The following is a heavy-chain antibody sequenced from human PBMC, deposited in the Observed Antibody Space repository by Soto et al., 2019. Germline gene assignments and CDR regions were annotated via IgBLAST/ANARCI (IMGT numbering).Heavy chain of an antibody. J-gene: IGHJ6*02. D-gene: IGHD1-1*01. V-gene: IGHV1-3*01. Sequence: XSGKVSCGASVYTFSTYALHWVRHAPGQGLEWMGWINGGNGHTRYSQKFKDRVTISRDTPASTAYMELSGLRSEDTSVYYCARGKGMEESYYYYGMDASHQGTTSTVSS. CDR1: VYTFSTYA. CDR2: INGGNGHT. CDR3: ARGKGMEESYYYYGMDA.